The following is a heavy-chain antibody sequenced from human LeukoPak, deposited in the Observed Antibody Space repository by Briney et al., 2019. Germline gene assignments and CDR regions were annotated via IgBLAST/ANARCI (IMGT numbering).Heavy chain of an antibody. CDR3: ARWGSIAVARFDY. CDR1: GGSISNYY. Sequence: PSETLSLTCTVSGGSISNYYWSWIRQPPGKGLEWIGYIYYTGSTNYIPSLTSRVNISVDTSKNQFSLNLTSVTAADTAVYYCARWGSIAVARFDYWGQGTLVTVSS. CDR2: IYYTGST. D-gene: IGHD6-6*01. J-gene: IGHJ4*02. V-gene: IGHV4-59*01.